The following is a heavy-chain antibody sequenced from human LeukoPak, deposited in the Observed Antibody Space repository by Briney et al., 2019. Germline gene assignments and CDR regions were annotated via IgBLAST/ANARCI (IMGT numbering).Heavy chain of an antibody. CDR2: ISSSGSTI. D-gene: IGHD3/OR15-3a*01. Sequence: PGGALTLSCAASGFTFSDYYMSWIRQAPGKGLEWVSYISSSGSTIYYAASVKGRFTISRDNAKNSLSLQMNSLRADDTAAYYWGRDFGHSDHWGQGTLVTVSS. CDR3: GRDFGHSDH. J-gene: IGHJ4*02. CDR1: GFTFSDYY. V-gene: IGHV3-11*01.